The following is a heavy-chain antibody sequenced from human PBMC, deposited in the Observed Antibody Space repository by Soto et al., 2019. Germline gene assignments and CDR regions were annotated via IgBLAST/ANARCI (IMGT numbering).Heavy chain of an antibody. CDR3: ARDSLSGYYFDY. CDR1: GGSIDSGGFS. D-gene: IGHD3-22*01. V-gene: IGHV4-30-2*01. Sequence: QLQLQESGSGLVKPSQTLSLTCAVSGGSIDSGGFSWNWIRQPPGKGLEWMGYIYQSGGTLYNPSLKSRVTISVDRSKNQFSLNMSSVTAADTAVYYCARDSLSGYYFDYWGLGTLVTVSS. CDR2: IYQSGGT. J-gene: IGHJ4*02.